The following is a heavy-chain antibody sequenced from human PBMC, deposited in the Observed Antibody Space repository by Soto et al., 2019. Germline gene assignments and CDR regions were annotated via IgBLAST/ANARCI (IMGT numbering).Heavy chain of an antibody. Sequence: SLRLSCAASGFTFSSYGMHWVRQAPGKGLEWVAVISYDGSNKYYADSVKGRFTISRDNSKNTLYLQMNSLRAEDTAVYYCANQQHDYSIYYYYGMDVWGQGTTVTVSS. J-gene: IGHJ6*02. V-gene: IGHV3-30*18. CDR1: GFTFSSYG. D-gene: IGHD4-4*01. CDR3: ANQQHDYSIYYYYGMDV. CDR2: ISYDGSNK.